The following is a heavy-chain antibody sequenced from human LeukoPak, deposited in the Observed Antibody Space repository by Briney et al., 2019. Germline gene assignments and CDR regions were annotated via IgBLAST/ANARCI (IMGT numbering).Heavy chain of an antibody. D-gene: IGHD2-15*01. Sequence: GASVKVSCKASGYTFTGYYMHWVRQAPGKGLEWMGGFDPEDGETIYAQKFQGRVTMTEDTSTDTAYMELSSLRSEDTAVYYCATVVRYCSGGSCYGAGDYYYGMDVWGQGTTVTVSS. CDR3: ATVVRYCSGGSCYGAGDYYYGMDV. CDR1: GYTFTGYY. V-gene: IGHV1-24*01. J-gene: IGHJ6*02. CDR2: FDPEDGET.